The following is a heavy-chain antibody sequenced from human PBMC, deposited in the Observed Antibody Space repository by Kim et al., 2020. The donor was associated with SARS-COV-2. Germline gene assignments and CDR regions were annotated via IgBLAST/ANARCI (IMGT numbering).Heavy chain of an antibody. Sequence: SETLSLTCTVSGGSISSYYWSWIRQPPGKGLEWIGHIYYSGSTNYNPSLKSRVTISVDTSKNQFSLKLSSMTAADTVVYYCARAPAPDYDFWSGTYYYYGMDVWGQGTTVTVSS. V-gene: IGHV4-59*01. D-gene: IGHD3-3*01. CDR1: GGSISSYY. CDR2: IYYSGST. J-gene: IGHJ6*02. CDR3: ARAPAPDYDFWSGTYYYYGMDV.